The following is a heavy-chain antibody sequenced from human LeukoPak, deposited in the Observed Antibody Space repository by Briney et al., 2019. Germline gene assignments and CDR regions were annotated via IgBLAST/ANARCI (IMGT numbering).Heavy chain of an antibody. J-gene: IGHJ4*02. CDR2: IIPIFGTA. CDR1: GGTFSSYA. D-gene: IGHD3-16*02. CDR3: ASGIHRYYDYVWGSYRYRDY. V-gene: IGHV1-69*06. Sequence: SVKVSCKASGGTFSSYAISWVRQAPGQGLEWMGGIIPIFGTANYAQKFQGRVTITADKSTSTAYMELSSLRSEDTAVYYCASGIHRYYDYVWGSYRYRDYWGQGTLVTVSS.